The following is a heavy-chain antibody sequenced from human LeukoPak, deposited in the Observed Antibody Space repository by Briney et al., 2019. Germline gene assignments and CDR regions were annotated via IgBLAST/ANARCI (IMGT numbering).Heavy chain of an antibody. CDR1: VGSFSGYC. J-gene: IGHJ3*02. CDR3: AGHASGSYYSAFDI. CDR2: IYYSGST. V-gene: IGHV4-34*01. D-gene: IGHD1-26*01. Sequence: SETLSLTCAVYVGSFSGYCWNWIRQPPGKGLEWIGSIYYSGSTYYNPSLKSRVTISVDTSKNQFSLKLSSVTAADTAVYYCAGHASGSYYSAFDIWGQGTMVTVSS.